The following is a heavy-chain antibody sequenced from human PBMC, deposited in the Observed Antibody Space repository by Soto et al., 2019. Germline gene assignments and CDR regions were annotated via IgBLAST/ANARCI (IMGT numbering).Heavy chain of an antibody. CDR3: AKYRRTDAEGYRLDF. CDR1: GGSISGYY. CDR2: VYYSGST. V-gene: IGHV4-59*01. J-gene: IGHJ4*02. Sequence: SETLSLTCTLSGGSISGYYWSWIRQPPGKGLEWIGYVYYSGSTKYNPSLESRVTISVDMSDNQFSLMLTSVTAADTAVYYCAKYRRTDAEGYRLDFWGQGTLVTVSS. D-gene: IGHD5-12*01.